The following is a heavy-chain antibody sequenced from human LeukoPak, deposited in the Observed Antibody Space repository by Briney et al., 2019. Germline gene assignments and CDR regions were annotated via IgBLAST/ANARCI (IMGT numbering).Heavy chain of an antibody. CDR1: GYTFITYE. Sequence: ASVKVSCKASGYTFITYEINWVRQATGQGLEWMGWMNPNSGNTGYAQKFQGRVTMTRNTSISTAYMELSSLRSEDTAVYYCARGGRYYDILTGYYPFDYWGQGTLVTVSS. CDR3: ARGGRYYDILTGYYPFDY. CDR2: MNPNSGNT. D-gene: IGHD3-9*01. V-gene: IGHV1-8*01. J-gene: IGHJ4*02.